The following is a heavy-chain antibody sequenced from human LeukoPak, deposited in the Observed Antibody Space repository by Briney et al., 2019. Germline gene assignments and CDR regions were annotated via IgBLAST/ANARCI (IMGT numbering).Heavy chain of an antibody. D-gene: IGHD3-22*01. CDR3: ARARYYYDSSGYPLYYFDY. CDR1: GGSISSGGYY. Sequence: PSETLSLTCTVSGGSISSGGYYWSWIRQHPGKGLEWIGYIYYSGSTYYNPSLKSRVTISVDTSKNQFSLKLSSVTAADTAVYYCARARYYYDSSGYPLYYFDYWGQGTLVTVSS. J-gene: IGHJ4*02. V-gene: IGHV4-31*03. CDR2: IYYSGST.